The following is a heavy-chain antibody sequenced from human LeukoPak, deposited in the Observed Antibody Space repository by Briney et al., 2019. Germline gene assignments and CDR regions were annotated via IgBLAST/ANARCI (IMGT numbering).Heavy chain of an antibody. V-gene: IGHV1-69*13. Sequence: PSLTVSPKVSGATSSTYAISWVRQPPGQRLDGRGGTTPIFGTVNYAQKFQGRVTITADESTSTAYMELSSLRSEDTAVYYCASQYCSSTSCYFIDYFDYWGQGTLVTVSS. CDR2: TTPIFGTV. CDR1: GATSSTYA. J-gene: IGHJ4*02. D-gene: IGHD2-2*01. CDR3: ASQYCSSTSCYFIDYFDY.